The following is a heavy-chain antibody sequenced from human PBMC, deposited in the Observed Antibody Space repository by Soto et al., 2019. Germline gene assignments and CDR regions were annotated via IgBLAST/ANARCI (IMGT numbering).Heavy chain of an antibody. Sequence: GGSLRLSCEASGFRFNSYSMNWVRQAPQKGLEWVSLVDARSNYIYYADSVKGRFTISRDNARNSLYLQMDSLRVEDTAVYYCVRENEMAGATSAFEYWGQGTPVTVSS. V-gene: IGHV3-21*06. CDR2: VDARSNYI. CDR3: VRENEMAGATSAFEY. D-gene: IGHD1-26*01. J-gene: IGHJ4*02. CDR1: GFRFNSYS.